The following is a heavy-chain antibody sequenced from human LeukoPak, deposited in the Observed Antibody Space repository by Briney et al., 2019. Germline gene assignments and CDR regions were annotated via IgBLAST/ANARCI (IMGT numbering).Heavy chain of an antibody. D-gene: IGHD1-20*01. CDR1: GLSFSSYG. CDR2: IQYDGSNK. CDR3: AKDRYKWEGFDY. V-gene: IGHV3-30*02. J-gene: IGHJ4*02. Sequence: GGSLRLSCAASGLSFSSYGMHWVRQAPGKGLEWVAFIQYDGSNKFYADSVKGRFTISRDNSKNTLYLQMNSLRAEDTAVYYCAKDRYKWEGFDYWSQGTLVTVSS.